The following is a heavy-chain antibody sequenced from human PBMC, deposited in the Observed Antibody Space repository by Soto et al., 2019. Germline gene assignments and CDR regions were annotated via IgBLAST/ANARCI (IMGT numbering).Heavy chain of an antibody. CDR3: AREMGPVLLWFGGSSGWFDP. CDR2: ISAYNGNT. Sequence: QVQQVQSGAEVKKPGASVKVSCKASGYTFTSYGISWVRQAPGQGLEWMGWISAYNGNTNYAQKLQGRVTMTTDTSTSTAYMELRSLRSDDTAVYYCAREMGPVLLWFGGSSGWFDPWGQGTLVTVSS. CDR1: GYTFTSYG. V-gene: IGHV1-18*01. J-gene: IGHJ5*02. D-gene: IGHD3-10*01.